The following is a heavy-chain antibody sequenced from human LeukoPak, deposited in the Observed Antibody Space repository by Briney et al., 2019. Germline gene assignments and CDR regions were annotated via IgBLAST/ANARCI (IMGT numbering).Heavy chain of an antibody. D-gene: IGHD3-10*01. J-gene: IGHJ4*01. CDR3: ARHTGYCSESSWSYFDS. Sequence: GESLKISCKGSGYSFTTYWIGWVRQMPGKGLEWMGIIYPGDSYTRYSPSFQGQVTISADKSTTTAYLQWSSLEASDSATYYCARHTGYCSESSWSYFDSSGHGARVTASS. CDR1: GYSFTTYW. CDR2: IYPGDSYT. V-gene: IGHV5-51*01.